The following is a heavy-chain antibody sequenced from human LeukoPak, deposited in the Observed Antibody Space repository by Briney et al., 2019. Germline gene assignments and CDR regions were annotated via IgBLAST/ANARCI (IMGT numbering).Heavy chain of an antibody. CDR1: GGSISSRSYY. J-gene: IGHJ6*03. D-gene: IGHD2-15*01. CDR3: ARDQSGDYHYYMDV. CDR2: IYYSGSI. V-gene: IGHV4-39*07. Sequence: SETLSLTCTVSGGSISSRSYYWDWIRQPPGKGLEWIGSIYYSGSIYYNPSLKSRVTISIDTSKNQFSLKLSSVTAADTAVYYCARDQSGDYHYYMDVWGKGTTVTVSS.